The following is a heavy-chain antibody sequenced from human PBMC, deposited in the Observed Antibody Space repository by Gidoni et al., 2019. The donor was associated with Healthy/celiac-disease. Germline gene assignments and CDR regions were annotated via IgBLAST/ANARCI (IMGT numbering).Heavy chain of an antibody. CDR1: GYNYTSYD. J-gene: IGHJ4*02. D-gene: IGHD5-18*01. Sequence: QVQLVQSGDEVKKTGDSVKVYCKASGYNYTSYDINWVRQATGQGLEWMGWMNHNSGNTGYAQKFQGIVTMTRNTSISTAYMELSSLRSEDTAVYYCARALKGRIQLWLGYWGQGTLVTVSS. CDR2: MNHNSGNT. V-gene: IGHV1-8*01. CDR3: ARALKGRIQLWLGY.